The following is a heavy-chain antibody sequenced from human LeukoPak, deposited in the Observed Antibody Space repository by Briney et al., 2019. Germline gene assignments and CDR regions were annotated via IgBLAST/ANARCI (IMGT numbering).Heavy chain of an antibody. Sequence: SETLSLTCTVSGGSVSSGSYYWSWIRQPPGKGLEWIGYIYYSGSTNYNPTLKSRVTISVDTSKNQFSLKLSSVTAADTAVYYCASRVKDGVDYWGQGTLVTVSS. CDR2: IYYSGST. CDR3: ASRVKDGVDY. CDR1: GGSVSSGSYY. V-gene: IGHV4-61*01. D-gene: IGHD5-24*01. J-gene: IGHJ4*02.